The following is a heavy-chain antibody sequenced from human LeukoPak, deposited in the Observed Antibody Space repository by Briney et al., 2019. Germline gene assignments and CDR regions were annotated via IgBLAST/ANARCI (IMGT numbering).Heavy chain of an antibody. J-gene: IGHJ4*02. CDR1: GGSISSYY. CDR2: IDYSGST. D-gene: IGHD3-16*02. CDR3: ARYVWGSYPTFEDY. Sequence: SETLSLTCAVSGGSISSYYWSWIRQPPGQGLEWIAYIDYSGSTHHNPSLKSRVTISVDTSKNQFSLKLSSVTAADTAVYYCARYVWGSYPTFEDYWGQGTLVTVSS. V-gene: IGHV4-59*01.